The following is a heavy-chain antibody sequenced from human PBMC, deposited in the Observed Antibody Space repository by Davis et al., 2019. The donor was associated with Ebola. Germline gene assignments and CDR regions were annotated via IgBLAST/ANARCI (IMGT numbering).Heavy chain of an antibody. CDR3: ARGGYSGYEDY. CDR2: MYYSGTS. J-gene: IGHJ4*02. CDR1: GGSISSDY. Sequence: PSETLSFTCTVSGGSISSDYWSWIRQPPGKGLEWIGYMYYSGTSSYNPSLKSRVTISVDTSKNQFSLKLSSVTAADTAVYYCARGGYSGYEDYWGQGTLVTVSS. V-gene: IGHV4-59*08. D-gene: IGHD5-12*01.